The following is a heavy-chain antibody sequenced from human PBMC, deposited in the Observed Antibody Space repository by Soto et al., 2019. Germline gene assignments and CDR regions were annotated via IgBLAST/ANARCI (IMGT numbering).Heavy chain of an antibody. CDR3: THMRGSGLDGMDV. CDR1: GFSLSTSGVG. V-gene: IGHV2-5*01. CDR2: IYSNDDK. D-gene: IGHD3-10*01. J-gene: IGHJ6*02. Sequence: QITLKESGPTLVKPTQTLTLTCTFSGFSLSTSGVGVGWVRQPPGKALEWLGLIYSNDDKLFSTSQKSRLAIIKDTAQTHVVLTMTNMDLVHTATYYCTHMRGSGLDGMDVWRQVTTVTVSS.